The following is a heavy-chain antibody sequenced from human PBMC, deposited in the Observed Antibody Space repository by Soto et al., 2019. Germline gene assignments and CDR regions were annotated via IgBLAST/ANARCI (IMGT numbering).Heavy chain of an antibody. D-gene: IGHD1-26*01. CDR1: LYTFTIYY. V-gene: IGHV1-46*01. J-gene: IGHJ5*02. CDR3: ARDKTSGRYYTGNWLDT. CDR2: INPSGGST. Sequence: ASVXVSFKSSLYTFTIYYMHCLLQAPGQGLEWMGIINPSGGSTSYAQKFQGRVTMTRDTSTSTVYMELSSLRSEDTAVYYCARDKTSGRYYTGNWLDTWGQGPLVTVS.